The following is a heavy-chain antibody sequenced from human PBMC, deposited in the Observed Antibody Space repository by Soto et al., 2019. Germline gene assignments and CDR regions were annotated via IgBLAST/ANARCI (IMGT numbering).Heavy chain of an antibody. D-gene: IGHD3-22*01. CDR2: MNPNSGNT. CDR1: GYTFTSYD. V-gene: IGHV1-8*01. CDR3: ARLSPYYDSSGYYRYYYYGMDV. Sequence: ASVKVSCKASGYTFTSYDINCVRQATGQGLEWMGWMNPNSGNTGYAQKFQGRVTMTRNTSISTAYMELSNLRSEDTAVYYCARLSPYYDSSGYYRYYYYGMDVWGQGTTVTVSS. J-gene: IGHJ6*02.